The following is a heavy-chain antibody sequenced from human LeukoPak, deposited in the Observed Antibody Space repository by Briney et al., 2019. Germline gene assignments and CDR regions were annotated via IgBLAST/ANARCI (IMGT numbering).Heavy chain of an antibody. Sequence: SETLSLTCTVYGGSFSGYYWSWIRQPPGKGLEWIGEINHSGSTNYNPSLKSRVTISVDTSKNQFSLRLSSVTAADTAVYYCAGSACSGGTCYSERGAFDIWGQGTMVTVSS. D-gene: IGHD2-15*01. CDR3: AGSACSGGTCYSERGAFDI. CDR2: INHSGST. J-gene: IGHJ3*02. CDR1: GGSFSGYY. V-gene: IGHV4-34*01.